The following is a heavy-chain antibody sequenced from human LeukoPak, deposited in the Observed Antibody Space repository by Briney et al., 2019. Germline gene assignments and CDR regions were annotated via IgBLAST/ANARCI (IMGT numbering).Heavy chain of an antibody. CDR3: ARRAHERFDFDY. CDR2: INPNSGGT. J-gene: IGHJ4*02. D-gene: IGHD3-10*01. V-gene: IGHV1-2*02. CDR1: GYNFTGYY. Sequence: GASVKVSCKASGYNFTGYYMHWVRQAPGQGLEWMGWINPNSGGTNYAQKFQGRVTMTRDTSISTAHLQWSSLKASDTAMYYCARRAHERFDFDYWGQGTLVTVSS.